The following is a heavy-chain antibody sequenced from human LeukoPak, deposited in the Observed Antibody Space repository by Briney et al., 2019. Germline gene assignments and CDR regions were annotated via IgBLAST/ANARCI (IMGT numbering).Heavy chain of an antibody. CDR1: GGSFSAYY. D-gene: IGHD4-17*01. CDR3: ARISYGDYNFDY. CDR2: INHSGST. J-gene: IGHJ4*02. Sequence: SETLSLTCAVYGGSFSAYYWSWIRQPPGKGLDWIGEINHSGSTNYNPSLKSRVTISVDTSKNQFFLKLSSVTAADTAVYYCARISYGDYNFDYWGQGTLVTVSS. V-gene: IGHV4-34*01.